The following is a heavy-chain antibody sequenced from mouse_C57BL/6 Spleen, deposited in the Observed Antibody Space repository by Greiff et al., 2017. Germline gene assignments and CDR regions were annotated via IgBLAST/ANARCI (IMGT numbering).Heavy chain of an antibody. CDR3: ASAYDDYYGRGMDY. CDR1: GYTFTDYY. Sequence: EVQLQQSGPELVKPGASVKISCKASGYTFTDYYVHWVKQSHGKSLEWIGDINPNHGGTSYNQQFKGKATLTVDKSSSTAYMELRSLTSEDSAVYYCASAYDDYYGRGMDYWGQGTSVTVSS. CDR2: INPNHGGT. D-gene: IGHD2-3*01. J-gene: IGHJ4*01. V-gene: IGHV1-26*01.